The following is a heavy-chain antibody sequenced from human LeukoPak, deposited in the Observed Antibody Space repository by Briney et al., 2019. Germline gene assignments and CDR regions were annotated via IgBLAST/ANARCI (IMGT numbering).Heavy chain of an antibody. D-gene: IGHD3-3*01. CDR3: TTSLLPYYDFWSGYDNWFDP. CDR2: IKSKTDGGTT. J-gene: IGHJ5*02. Sequence: GGSLRLSCAASGFTFSNAWMSWVRQAPGKGLEWVGRIKSKTDGGTTDYAAPVKGRFTISRDDSKNTLYLQMNSLKTEDTAVYYCTTSLLPYYDFWSGYDNWFDPWGQGTLVTVSS. CDR1: GFTFSNAW. V-gene: IGHV3-15*01.